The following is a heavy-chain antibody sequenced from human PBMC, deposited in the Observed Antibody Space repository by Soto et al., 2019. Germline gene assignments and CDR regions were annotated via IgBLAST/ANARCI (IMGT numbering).Heavy chain of an antibody. CDR2: VFSNDEK. D-gene: IGHD1-26*01. CDR3: ARFRGGGVALVPEWEFFYYGLDV. CDR1: GFSVSNGGMG. Sequence: QVTLKESGPVLVKPTETLTLTCTVSGFSVSNGGMGVSWIRQPPGKALEWLAHVFSNDEKSFNTSLKSRLTLSKDPSKSQVVLTMTDMDPVDTATYYCARFRGGGVALVPEWEFFYYGLDVWGQGTTVTVSS. V-gene: IGHV2-26*01. J-gene: IGHJ6*02.